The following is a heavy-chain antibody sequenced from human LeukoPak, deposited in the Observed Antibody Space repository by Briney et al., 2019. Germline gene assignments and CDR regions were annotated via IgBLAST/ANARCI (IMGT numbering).Heavy chain of an antibody. Sequence: GGSLRLSCAASGFAFSSYAMHWVRQAPGKGLEWVALISYDGIDKFYADSVKGRFTISRDNSKNTLYLQMNSLRAEDTAIYYCARRYGDTRLYYYMDVWGKGTTVTVSS. CDR3: ARRYGDTRLYYYMDV. CDR2: ISYDGIDK. CDR1: GFAFSSYA. V-gene: IGHV3-30*04. D-gene: IGHD4-17*01. J-gene: IGHJ6*03.